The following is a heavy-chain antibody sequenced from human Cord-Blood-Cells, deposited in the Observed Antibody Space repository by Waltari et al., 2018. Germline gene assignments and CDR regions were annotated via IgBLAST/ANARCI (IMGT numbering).Heavy chain of an antibody. Sequence: QLQLQESGPGLVKPSETLSLTCTVSGGSISSSSYYWGWIRQPPGKGLEWIGSIYYSGSTYYNPSLKSRVTISVDTSKNQFSLKLSSVTAADTAVYYCAGPANWNYYFDYWGQGTLVTVSS. J-gene: IGHJ4*02. CDR3: AGPANWNYYFDY. CDR1: GGSISSSSYY. CDR2: IYYSGST. D-gene: IGHD1-7*01. V-gene: IGHV4-39*01.